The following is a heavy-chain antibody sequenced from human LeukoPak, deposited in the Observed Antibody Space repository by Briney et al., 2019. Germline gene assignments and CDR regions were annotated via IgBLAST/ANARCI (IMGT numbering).Heavy chain of an antibody. CDR1: GDSVSRNSAA. J-gene: IGHJ4*02. D-gene: IGHD3-22*01. CDR3: AREDYYDSNGYDYYFDY. CDR2: IYYRSKWYN. V-gene: IGHV6-1*01. Sequence: SQTLSLTCGISGDSVSRNSAAWNWIRQSPSRGLEWLGRIYYRSKWYNEYAVSVKSRITINPDTSKNQFSLQLNSVTPEDTAVYYCAREDYYDSNGYDYYFDYWGQGTLVTVSS.